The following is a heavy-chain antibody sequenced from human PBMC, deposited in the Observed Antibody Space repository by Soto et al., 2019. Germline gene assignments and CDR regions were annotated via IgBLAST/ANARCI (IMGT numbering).Heavy chain of an antibody. CDR2: ISWNSGSI. CDR1: GFTFDDYA. Sequence: EVQLVESGGGLVQPGRSLRLSCAASGFTFDDYAMHWVRQAPGKGLEWVSGISWNSGSIGYADSVKGRFTISRDNAKNSLYLQMNSLRAEDTALYYCALTRATVRGYYYYYGMDVWGQGTTVTVSS. D-gene: IGHD4-17*01. V-gene: IGHV3-9*01. J-gene: IGHJ6*02. CDR3: ALTRATVRGYYYYYGMDV.